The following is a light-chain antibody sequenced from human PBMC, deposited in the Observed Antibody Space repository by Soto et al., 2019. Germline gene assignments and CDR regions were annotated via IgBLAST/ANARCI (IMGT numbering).Light chain of an antibody. CDR2: CAS. CDR1: QSLNNNY. Sequence: EIVLTQSPDTLSLSPGERATLSCGASQSLNNNYLAWYQQKPGQAPRLLIYCASRRATGIPDRFSGSGSGTDFTLTISRLEPEDFAVYYCQHYVGLPLTFGGGTKVEI. V-gene: IGKV3-20*01. CDR3: QHYVGLPLT. J-gene: IGKJ4*01.